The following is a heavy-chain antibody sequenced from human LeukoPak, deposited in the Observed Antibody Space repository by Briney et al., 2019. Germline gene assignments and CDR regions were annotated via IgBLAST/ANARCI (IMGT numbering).Heavy chain of an antibody. J-gene: IGHJ3*02. CDR1: GFTFSSYW. Sequence: PGGSLRLSCAASGFTFSSYWMSWVRQAPGKGLEWVANIKQDGSEKYYVDSVKGRFAISRDNAKNSLYLQMNSLRAEDTAVYYCARDTNGDAFDIWGQGTMVTVSS. CDR3: ARDTNGDAFDI. D-gene: IGHD2-8*01. CDR2: IKQDGSEK. V-gene: IGHV3-7*01.